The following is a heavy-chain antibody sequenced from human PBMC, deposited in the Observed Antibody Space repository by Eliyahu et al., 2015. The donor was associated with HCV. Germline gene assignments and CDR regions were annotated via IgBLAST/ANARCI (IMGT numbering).Heavy chain of an antibody. J-gene: IGHJ5*02. CDR1: GYTFTSYY. D-gene: IGHD2-8*01. V-gene: IGHV1-46*03. Sequence: QVQLVQSGAEVKKPGASVKVSCKASGYTFTSYYMHWVRQAPGQGLEWMGIINPSGGSTSYAQKFQGRVTMTRDTSTSTVYMELSSLRSEDTAVYYCARDPRDTIVLMVYAIESWFDPWGQGTLVTVSS. CDR3: ARDPRDTIVLMVYAIESWFDP. CDR2: INPSGGST.